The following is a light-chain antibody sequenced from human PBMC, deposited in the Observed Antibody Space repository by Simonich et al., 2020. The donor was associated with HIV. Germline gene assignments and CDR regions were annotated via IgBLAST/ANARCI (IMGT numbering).Light chain of an antibody. CDR2: GNN. V-gene: IGLV1-40*01. CDR3: QSYDSSLSAL. CDR1: SSNIGAGYD. J-gene: IGLJ2*01. Sequence: QSVLTQPPSVSGAPGQRVTISCTGSSSNIGAGYDVHWYQQLPGPAPKLRIYGNNNRPSGVPDRFAGSKSGTSASLAITGLQAEDEADYYCQSYDSSLSALFGGGTKLTVL.